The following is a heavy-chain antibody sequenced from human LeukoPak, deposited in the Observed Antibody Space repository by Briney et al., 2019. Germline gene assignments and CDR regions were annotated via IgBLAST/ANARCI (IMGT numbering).Heavy chain of an antibody. Sequence: GGSLRLSCAASGFTFDGYGMYWVRQAPGKGLEWVSGITWNSDDMAYADSVKGRFTISRDNAKNCLYLQMNSLRVEDTALYYCTKVTDWRTGFDYWGQGTLDTVSS. D-gene: IGHD3-9*01. V-gene: IGHV3-9*01. CDR3: TKVTDWRTGFDY. CDR1: GFTFDGYG. J-gene: IGHJ4*02. CDR2: ITWNSDDM.